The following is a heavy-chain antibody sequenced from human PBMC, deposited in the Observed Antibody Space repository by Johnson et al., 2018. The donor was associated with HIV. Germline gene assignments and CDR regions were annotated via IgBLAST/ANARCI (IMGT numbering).Heavy chain of an antibody. V-gene: IGHV3-30-3*01. Sequence: QVQLVESGGGLVQTGGSLRLSCAASGFTFSSYAMHWVRQAPGKRLEWVSVISYDGSNKYYADSVKGRFTISRDNAKNSLYLQMNSLRAEDTAVYYCARLEDRGRGAFDIWGQGTMVTVSS. CDR3: ARLEDRGRGAFDI. J-gene: IGHJ3*02. CDR1: GFTFSSYA. CDR2: ISYDGSNK. D-gene: IGHD3-10*01.